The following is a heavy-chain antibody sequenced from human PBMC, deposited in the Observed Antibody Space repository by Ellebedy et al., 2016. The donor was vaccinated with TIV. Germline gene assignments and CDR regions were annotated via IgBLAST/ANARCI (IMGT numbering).Heavy chain of an antibody. CDR1: GYTFTDFD. V-gene: IGHV1-8*01. CDR2: MNPNSGNT. D-gene: IGHD4-17*01. Sequence: AASVKVSCKASGYTFTDFDINWVRQATGQGLEWVGWMNPNSGNTGSAQKFQGRVTMTRDSSISTAYMELFSLRSEDTAVYYCARDPDYGDYVSFDYWGQGTLVTVSS. CDR3: ARDPDYGDYVSFDY. J-gene: IGHJ4*02.